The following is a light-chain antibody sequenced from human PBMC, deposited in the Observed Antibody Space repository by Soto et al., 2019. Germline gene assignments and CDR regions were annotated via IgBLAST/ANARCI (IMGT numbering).Light chain of an antibody. CDR2: TET. V-gene: IGKV3-20*01. J-gene: IGKJ1*01. CDR3: QDYGNSFQWT. Sequence: EIVLTQSPGTLSLSPGERATLSCRASQMVSGPYLAWYQQKPGQAPRLLIYTETNRAAGIPDRFSGSGSGTDFTLTISRLKPDDVAVYYCQDYGNSFQWTFGQWTTVEIK. CDR1: QMVSGPY.